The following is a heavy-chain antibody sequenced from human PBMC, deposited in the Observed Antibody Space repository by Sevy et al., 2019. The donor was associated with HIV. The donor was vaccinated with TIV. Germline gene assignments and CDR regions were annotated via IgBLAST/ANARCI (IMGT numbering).Heavy chain of an antibody. D-gene: IGHD2-15*01. Sequence: GGSLRLSCAASGFTFSSYAMHWVRQAPGKGLEWGAVISYDGSNKYYADSVKGRFTISRDNSKNTLYLQMNGLRAEDTAVYYCARGIVGGAAHFDYWGQGTLVTVSS. J-gene: IGHJ4*02. CDR3: ARGIVGGAAHFDY. CDR1: GFTFSSYA. CDR2: ISYDGSNK. V-gene: IGHV3-30-3*01.